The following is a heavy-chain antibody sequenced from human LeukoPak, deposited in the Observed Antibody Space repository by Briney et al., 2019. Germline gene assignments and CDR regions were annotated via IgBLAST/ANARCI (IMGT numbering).Heavy chain of an antibody. Sequence: SETLSLTCAVYGGSFSGYYWNWIRQPAGKGLEWIGRIYTSGSTNYNPSLKSRVTISVDTSKNQFSLRLSSVTAADTAMYFCARDRRTMVRGSYYYYMDVWGKGTTVTISS. V-gene: IGHV4-59*10. D-gene: IGHD3-10*01. J-gene: IGHJ6*03. CDR2: IYTSGST. CDR3: ARDRRTMVRGSYYYYMDV. CDR1: GGSFSGYY.